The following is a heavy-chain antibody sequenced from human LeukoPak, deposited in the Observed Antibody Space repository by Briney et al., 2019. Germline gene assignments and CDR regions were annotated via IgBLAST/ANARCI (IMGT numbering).Heavy chain of an antibody. V-gene: IGHV5-10-1*01. Sequence: GESLRISCKGSGYSFTSYWISWVRQMPGKGLEWMGRIDPSDSYTNYSPSFQGHVTISADKSISTAYLQWSSLKASDTAMYYCATARASLTSFEYWGQGTLVTVSS. D-gene: IGHD3-16*01. CDR1: GYSFTSYW. J-gene: IGHJ4*02. CDR3: ATARASLTSFEY. CDR2: IDPSDSYT.